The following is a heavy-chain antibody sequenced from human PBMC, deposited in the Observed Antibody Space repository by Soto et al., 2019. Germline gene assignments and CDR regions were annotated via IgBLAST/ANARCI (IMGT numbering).Heavy chain of an antibody. D-gene: IGHD3-10*01. CDR2: ISPMFGAA. Sequence: QVQLVQSGAEIKKPGSSVTVACHSSGSTFNTYAMNWVRQAPGQGPEWMGDISPMFGAANYAPKFQGRVTITADESTGTSYMQLSSLTSEDTALYFCAREVQVHTPAFVYWGQGTLVTVSS. CDR3: AREVQVHTPAFVY. V-gene: IGHV1-69*19. J-gene: IGHJ4*02. CDR1: GSTFNTYA.